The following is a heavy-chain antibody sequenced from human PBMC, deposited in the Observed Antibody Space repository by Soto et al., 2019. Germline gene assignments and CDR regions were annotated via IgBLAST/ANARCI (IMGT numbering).Heavy chain of an antibody. CDR3: VRYRRGTGWYYLDY. CDR1: GGSVSNSY. D-gene: IGHD6-19*01. V-gene: IGHV4-59*02. Sequence: SETLSLTCTVSGGSVSNSYWSWVRQPPGKELEWIGYIFYSANSNYDNNYNPSLRSRVTMTVDTSRNQFSLKLTSVTAADTAIYYCVRYRRGTGWYYLDYWGQGTQVTVS. J-gene: IGHJ4*02. CDR2: IFYSANSNYDN.